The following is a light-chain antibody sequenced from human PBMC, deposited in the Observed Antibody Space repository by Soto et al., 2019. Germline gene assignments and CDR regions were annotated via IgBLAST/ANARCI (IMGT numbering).Light chain of an antibody. CDR1: QSISSW. J-gene: IGKJ1*01. CDR2: DAS. Sequence: DIQMTHSPSTLSASVGDTVTITCRASQSISSWLAWYQQKPGKAPKLLIYDASSLESGVPSRFSGSGSGTEFTLTISSLQPDDFATYYCQQYNSYSPRTFGQGTKVDIK. V-gene: IGKV1-5*01. CDR3: QQYNSYSPRT.